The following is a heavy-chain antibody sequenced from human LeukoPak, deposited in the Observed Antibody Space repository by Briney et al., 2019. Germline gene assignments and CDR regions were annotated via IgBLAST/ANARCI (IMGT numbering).Heavy chain of an antibody. CDR3: VKDLSYESSGYVFDY. Sequence: GGSLRLSCAASGFTFEDYTMHWARHAPGKTLEWVSLISWDGTPYYTDSVKGRFTISRDNSKNSLYLQMDTLRSEDTAFYYCVKDLSYESSGYVFDYWGQGTLVTVSS. V-gene: IGHV3-43*01. J-gene: IGHJ4*02. D-gene: IGHD3-22*01. CDR1: GFTFEDYT. CDR2: ISWDGTP.